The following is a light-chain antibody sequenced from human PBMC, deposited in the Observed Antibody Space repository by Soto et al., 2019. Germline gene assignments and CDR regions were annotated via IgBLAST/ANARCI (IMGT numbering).Light chain of an antibody. J-gene: IGKJ5*01. CDR3: QQYGTSPT. CDR1: QSLITRY. CDR2: GAS. Sequence: EIVLTQSPGTLSLFPGERATLSCRASQSLITRYLAWYQQKPGQAPRLLIYGASSRATGIPDRFSGSGSRTDLTLTISRLEPEDFAVYSCQQYGTSPTFGQGTRLEIK. V-gene: IGKV3-20*01.